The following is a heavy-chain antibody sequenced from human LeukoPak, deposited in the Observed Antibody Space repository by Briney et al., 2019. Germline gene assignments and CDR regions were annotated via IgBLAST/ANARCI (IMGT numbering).Heavy chain of an antibody. D-gene: IGHD3-22*01. CDR2: IYYTAST. V-gene: IGHV4-59*01. CDR1: GGSISSYY. Sequence: SETLSLTCTVPGGSISSYYWSWVRQPPGKGLEWNGYIYYTASTNYNPALKSRVTISVDTSKNQFSLKLSSVTAADTAVYYCARDPPHDSSGYYSDYWGQGTLVTVSS. J-gene: IGHJ4*02. CDR3: ARDPPHDSSGYYSDY.